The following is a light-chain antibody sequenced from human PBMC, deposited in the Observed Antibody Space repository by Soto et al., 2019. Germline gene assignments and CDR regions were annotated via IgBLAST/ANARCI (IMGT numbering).Light chain of an antibody. CDR1: QTGRNNY. CDR3: QQYGSSWT. CDR2: AAS. J-gene: IGKJ1*01. V-gene: IGKV3-20*01. Sequence: FVLTQSPGTLSLTPGERATHSCRASQTGRNNYLAWFQQKPGQSPRLLIYAASRRAAGVPDRFSGSGSGTDFTLTINRLEPEDFAVYYCQQYGSSWTFGQGTKVDIK.